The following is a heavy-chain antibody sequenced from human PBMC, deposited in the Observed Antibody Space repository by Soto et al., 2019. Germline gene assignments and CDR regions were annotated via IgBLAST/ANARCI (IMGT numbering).Heavy chain of an antibody. D-gene: IGHD3-10*01. Sequence: TLSLTCAVYGGSFSGYYWSWIRQPPGKGLEWIGEINHSGSTNYNPSLKSRVTISVDTSKNQFSLKLSSVTAADTAVYYCARDVGYGSGSHYYYGMDVWGQGTTVTVSS. V-gene: IGHV4-34*01. CDR1: GGSFSGYY. CDR3: ARDVGYGSGSHYYYGMDV. CDR2: INHSGST. J-gene: IGHJ6*02.